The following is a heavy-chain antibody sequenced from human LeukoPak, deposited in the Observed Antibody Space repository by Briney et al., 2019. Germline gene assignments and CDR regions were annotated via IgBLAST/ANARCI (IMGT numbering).Heavy chain of an antibody. J-gene: IGHJ5*02. CDR1: GFTFSTYA. Sequence: GGSLRLSCTASGFTFSTYAMNWVRQAPGKGLEWVSVIYSGGSTYYADSVKGRFTISRDNSKNTLYLQMNSLRAEDTAVYYCARVSTEGFNWFDPWGQGTLVTVSS. CDR3: ARVSTEGFNWFDP. V-gene: IGHV3-66*01. CDR2: IYSGGST. D-gene: IGHD2-2*01.